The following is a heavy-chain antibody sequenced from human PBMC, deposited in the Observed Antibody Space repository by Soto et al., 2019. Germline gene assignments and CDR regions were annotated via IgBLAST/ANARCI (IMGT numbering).Heavy chain of an antibody. CDR3: ARDSVDRWGERGYSYHLIDY. J-gene: IGHJ4*02. D-gene: IGHD5-18*01. CDR2: ISVYNGNT. CDR1: GYTFTSYG. Sequence: QVQLVQSGAEVKKPGASVKVSCKASGYTFTSYGISWVRQAPGQGLEWLGWISVYNGNTTYAQKLQGRVTMTTDTSTSTAYMELRSLRSDDTAVYYCARDSVDRWGERGYSYHLIDYWGQGTLVTVSS. V-gene: IGHV1-18*01.